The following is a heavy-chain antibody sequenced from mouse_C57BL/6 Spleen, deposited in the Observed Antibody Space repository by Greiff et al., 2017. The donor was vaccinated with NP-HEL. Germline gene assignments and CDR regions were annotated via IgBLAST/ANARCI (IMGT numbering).Heavy chain of an antibody. Sequence: QVQLKQSGAELARPGASVKLSCKASGYTFTSYGISWVKQRTGQGLEWIGEIYPRSGNTYYNEKFKGKATLTADKSSSTAYMELRSLTSEDSAVYFCARGGYGSSYPWYFDVWGTGTTVTVSS. CDR1: GYTFTSYG. J-gene: IGHJ1*03. CDR3: ARGGYGSSYPWYFDV. CDR2: IYPRSGNT. V-gene: IGHV1-81*01. D-gene: IGHD1-1*01.